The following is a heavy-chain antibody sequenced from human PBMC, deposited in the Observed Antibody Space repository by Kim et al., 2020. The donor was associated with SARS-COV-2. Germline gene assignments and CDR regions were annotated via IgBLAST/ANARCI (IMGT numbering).Heavy chain of an antibody. V-gene: IGHV1-8*01. CDR3: ARGIFGAAAGILNYYHYYGMDV. J-gene: IGHJ6*02. Sequence: ASVKVSCKASGYTFTSYDINWVRQATGQGLEWMGWMNPNSGNTGYAQKFQGRVTMTRNTSISTAYMELSSLRSEDTAVYYCARGIFGAAAGILNYYHYYGMDVWGQGTTVTVSS. D-gene: IGHD6-13*01. CDR1: GYTFTSYD. CDR2: MNPNSGNT.